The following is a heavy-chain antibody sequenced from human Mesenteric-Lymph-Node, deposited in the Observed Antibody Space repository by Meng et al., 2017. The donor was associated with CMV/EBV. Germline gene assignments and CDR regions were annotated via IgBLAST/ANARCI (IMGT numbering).Heavy chain of an antibody. J-gene: IGHJ5*02. Sequence: LSCGVSGVAVRSGYMGWVRQAPGKGLEWVSAIYSGGSTYYTDAVKGRFTIARDNSKNTLSLQMNSLRAEDTAVYYCARYRAFEGFDPWGQGTLVTVSS. CDR2: IYSGGST. CDR3: ARYRAFEGFDP. D-gene: IGHD3-16*01. V-gene: IGHV3-53*01. CDR1: GVAVRSGY.